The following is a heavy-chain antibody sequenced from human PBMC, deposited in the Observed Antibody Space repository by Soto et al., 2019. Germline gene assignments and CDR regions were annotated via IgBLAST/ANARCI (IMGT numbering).Heavy chain of an antibody. Sequence: ASETLSLTCTVSGGSVSGDYWSWIRQPPGKGLEWIGYIHYSGTTSYNPSLKSRVTISVDTSKNQFSLKLSSVTAADTAVYYCARGNYVFWDYYYYMDVWSKGTTVTVSS. CDR3: ARGNYVFWDYYYYMDV. CDR2: IHYSGTT. J-gene: IGHJ6*03. V-gene: IGHV4-59*02. D-gene: IGHD3-3*01. CDR1: GGSVSGDY.